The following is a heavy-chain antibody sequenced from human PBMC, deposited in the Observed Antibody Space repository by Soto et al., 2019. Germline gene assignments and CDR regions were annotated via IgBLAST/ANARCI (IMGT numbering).Heavy chain of an antibody. J-gene: IGHJ4*02. CDR3: TKANRYCSGANCFTFDY. Sequence: GGSLRLSCTASGFTFSNYAMSWVRKAPGKGLEWVSTFSSGGGGTYYADSVKGRFTISRDNSKNTLSLQMNSLRAEDTAVYYCTKANRYCSGANCFTFDYWGLGTLVTVSS. V-gene: IGHV3-23*01. D-gene: IGHD2-15*01. CDR1: GFTFSNYA. CDR2: FSSGGGGT.